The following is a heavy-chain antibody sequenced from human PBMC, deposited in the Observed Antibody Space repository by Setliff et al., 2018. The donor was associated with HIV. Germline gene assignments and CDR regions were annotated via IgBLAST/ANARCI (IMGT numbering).Heavy chain of an antibody. CDR1: GYSISSGYY. Sequence: PSETLSLTCGVSGYSISSGYYWGWIRQPPGKGLEWIGSIYHNGITYYNPSLKSRVTISIDTSNNQISLRLSSVTAADTAMYYCVRDDYGYNGKGFDYWGPGTLVTVSS. CDR3: VRDDYGYNGKGFDY. D-gene: IGHD4-17*01. V-gene: IGHV4-38-2*02. J-gene: IGHJ4*02. CDR2: IYHNGIT.